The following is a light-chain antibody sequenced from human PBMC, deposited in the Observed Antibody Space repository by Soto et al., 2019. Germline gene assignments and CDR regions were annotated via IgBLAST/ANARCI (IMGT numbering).Light chain of an antibody. CDR1: SSNIGAGYD. Sequence: QSVLTQPPSVSGAPGQRVTISCTGISSNIGAGYDVHWYQQLPGTAPKLLIYGNSNRPSGVPDRFSGSKSGTSASLAITGLQAEDEADYYCQSYDSSLSGSYVFGTGTKLTVL. V-gene: IGLV1-40*01. CDR2: GNS. CDR3: QSYDSSLSGSYV. J-gene: IGLJ1*01.